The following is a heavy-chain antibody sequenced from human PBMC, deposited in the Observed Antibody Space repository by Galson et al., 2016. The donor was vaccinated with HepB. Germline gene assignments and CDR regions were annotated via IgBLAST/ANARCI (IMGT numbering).Heavy chain of an antibody. CDR1: GGSISSSSYH. CDR2: IYYSGSP. CDR3: AGADYGGCLAY. J-gene: IGHJ4*02. Sequence: SETLSLTCSVSGGSISSSSYHWGWIRQPPGKGLAWIGTIYYSGSPSYNPSLKSRVTISIDTSKNQFSLRLNSVTAADTAVYYCAGADYGGCLAYWGQGSLVTVSS. V-gene: IGHV4-39*01. D-gene: IGHD4-23*01.